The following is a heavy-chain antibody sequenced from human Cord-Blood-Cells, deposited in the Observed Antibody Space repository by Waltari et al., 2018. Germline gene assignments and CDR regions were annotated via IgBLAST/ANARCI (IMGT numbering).Heavy chain of an antibody. J-gene: IGHJ3*02. CDR3: ARGDYYDFWSGYYHAFDI. D-gene: IGHD3-3*01. Sequence: QVQLVQSGAEVKKPGASVKVSCKASGYTFTSYGISWVRQAPGHGLGWMGWISAYNGNTNYAQKLQGRVTMTTDTSTSTAYMELRSLRSDDTAVYYGARGDYYDFWSGYYHAFDIWGQGTMVTVSS. CDR1: GYTFTSYG. CDR2: ISAYNGNT. V-gene: IGHV1-18*04.